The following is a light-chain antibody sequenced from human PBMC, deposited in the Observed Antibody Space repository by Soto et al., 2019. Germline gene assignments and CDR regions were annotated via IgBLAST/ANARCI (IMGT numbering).Light chain of an antibody. J-gene: IGKJ1*01. CDR1: QSVSSSY. Sequence: EIVLTQSPGTLSLSPGERDTLSCRASQSVSSSYLDWYQQKPGQAPRLLIYGASSRPTGIPDRFSGSGSGRDFALTISRLEPEDFAEYDCQQYGSSQTFGQGTKEEIK. CDR2: GAS. CDR3: QQYGSSQT. V-gene: IGKV3-20*01.